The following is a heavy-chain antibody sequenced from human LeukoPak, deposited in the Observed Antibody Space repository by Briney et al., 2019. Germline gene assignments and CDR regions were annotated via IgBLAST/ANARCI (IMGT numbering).Heavy chain of an antibody. CDR2: ISSSGSSI. V-gene: IGHV3-48*04. CDR3: ARRIIVVDGFDI. J-gene: IGHJ3*02. D-gene: IGHD3-22*01. CDR1: GFTFSSYG. Sequence: GGSTRLSCAASGFTFSSYGMHWVRRAPGKGLEWVSYISSSGSSIYYADSVKGRFTISRDNAKNSLYLQLNSLRAEDTAVYYCARRIIVVDGFDIWGQGTMVTVSS.